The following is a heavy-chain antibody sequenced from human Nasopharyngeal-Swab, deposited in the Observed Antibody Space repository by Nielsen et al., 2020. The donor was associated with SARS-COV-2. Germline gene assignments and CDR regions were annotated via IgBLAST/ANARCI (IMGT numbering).Heavy chain of an antibody. D-gene: IGHD3-3*01. CDR3: ARDGLDYDFWSAYFMDV. CDR2: ISSSSSYI. J-gene: IGHJ6*02. V-gene: IGHV3-21*01. Sequence: GESLKISCAASGFTFNNYNFNWVRQAPGKGLEWVSSISSSSSYIYYADSVKGRFTISRDNAKNSLYLQMNSLRAEDTAVYYCARDGLDYDFWSAYFMDVWGQGTTVTSP. CDR1: GFTFNNYN.